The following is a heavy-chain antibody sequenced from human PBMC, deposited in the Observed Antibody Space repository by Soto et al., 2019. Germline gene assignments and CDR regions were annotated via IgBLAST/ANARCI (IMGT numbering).Heavy chain of an antibody. V-gene: IGHV1-69*12. D-gene: IGHD3-3*01. J-gene: IGHJ6*02. Sequence: QVQLVQSGAEVKKPGSSVKVSCTASGGTFSSYAISWVRQAPGQGLEWMGGIIPIFGTANYAQKFQGRVTITADESTSTAYMELSSLRSEDTAVYYCVSRVVTPREYYYGMDVWGQGTTVTVSS. CDR1: GGTFSSYA. CDR3: VSRVVTPREYYYGMDV. CDR2: IIPIFGTA.